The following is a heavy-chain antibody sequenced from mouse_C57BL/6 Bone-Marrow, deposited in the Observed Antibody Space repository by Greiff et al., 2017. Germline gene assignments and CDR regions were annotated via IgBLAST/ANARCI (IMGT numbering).Heavy chain of an antibody. Sequence: EVQLQESGAELVRPGASVKLSCTASGFNIKDDYMHWVKQRPEQGLEWIGWIDPENGDTEYASKFQGKATITADTSSNTAYLQLSSLTSEDTAVYYCTITTVVSAMDYWGQGTSVTVSS. CDR2: IDPENGDT. J-gene: IGHJ4*01. CDR1: GFNIKDDY. CDR3: TITTVVSAMDY. V-gene: IGHV14-4*01. D-gene: IGHD1-1*01.